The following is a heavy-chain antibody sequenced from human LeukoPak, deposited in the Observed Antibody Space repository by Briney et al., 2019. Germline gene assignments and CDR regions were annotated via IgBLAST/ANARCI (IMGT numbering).Heavy chain of an antibody. V-gene: IGHV1-2*02. J-gene: IGHJ4*02. Sequence: ASVKVSCKASGYTFTGYYMHWVRQAPGQGLEWMGWIIPNSGGTNYAQKFQGRATMTRDTSISTAYMELSRLRSDDTAVYYCARDLHEGYSSSSGHWGQGTLVTVSS. CDR2: IIPNSGGT. CDR1: GYTFTGYY. D-gene: IGHD6-6*01. CDR3: ARDLHEGYSSSSGH.